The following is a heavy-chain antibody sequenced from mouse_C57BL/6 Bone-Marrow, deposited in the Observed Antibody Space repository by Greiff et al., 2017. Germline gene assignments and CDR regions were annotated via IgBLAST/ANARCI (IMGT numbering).Heavy chain of an antibody. CDR2: IDPENGDT. V-gene: IGHV14-4*01. J-gene: IGHJ3*01. D-gene: IGHD1-1*01. CDR1: GFNIKDDY. CDR3: TFLRGWFAY. Sequence: VQLQQSGAELVRPGASVKLSCTASGFNIKDDYMHWVKQRPEQGLEWIGWIDPENGDTEYASKFQGKATITAYTSSNTAYLQLSSLTSEDTAVYYCTFLRGWFAYWGQGTLVTVSA.